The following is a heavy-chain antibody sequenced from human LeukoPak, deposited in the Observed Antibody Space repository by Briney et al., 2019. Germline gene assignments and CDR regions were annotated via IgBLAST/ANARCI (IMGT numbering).Heavy chain of an antibody. J-gene: IGHJ6*03. CDR3: AREPYSSSSRHYYYYYMDV. CDR2: ISSSSSYI. V-gene: IGHV3-21*01. Sequence: PGGSLRLSCAASGFTFSSYAMSWVRQAPGKGLEWVSSISSSSSYIYYADSVKGRFTISRDNAKNSLYLQMNSLRAEDTAVYYCAREPYSSSSRHYYYYYMDVWGKGTTVTVSS. D-gene: IGHD6-6*01. CDR1: GFTFSSYA.